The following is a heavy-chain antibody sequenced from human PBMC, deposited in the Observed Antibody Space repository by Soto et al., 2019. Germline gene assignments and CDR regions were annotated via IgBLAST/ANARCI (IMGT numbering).Heavy chain of an antibody. CDR2: IYYGGSA. V-gene: IGHV4-59*08. J-gene: IGHJ4*02. CDR3: SRGGHCTDGVCSALDY. D-gene: IGHD2-8*01. CDR1: GGSISTYY. Sequence: QVQLQQSGPGLVKPSETLSLTCTVSGGSISTYYWSWIRQPPGKGLEWIGYIYYGGSANYNHPLESRVTISLDRSKKQFSLRLNSVTAADTAVYYCSRGGHCTDGVCSALDYWGQGTLVTVSS.